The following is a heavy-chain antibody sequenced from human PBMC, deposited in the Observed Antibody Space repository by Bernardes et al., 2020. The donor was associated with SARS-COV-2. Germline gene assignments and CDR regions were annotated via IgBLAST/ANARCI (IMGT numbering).Heavy chain of an antibody. V-gene: IGHV3-23*01. CDR2: IYGGGSGKT. D-gene: IGHD3-3*01. CDR3: AKETKHDSRWNFDC. Sequence: GGSLRLSCAASGFSFSTYTMTWVRQPPGKGLEWVSSIYGGGSGKTFYADSVKGRFTISRDNSKDTLYLQIDSLGAGDTAVYYCAKETKHDSRWNFDCWGQGTLIIGSS. CDR1: GFSFSTYT. J-gene: IGHJ4*02.